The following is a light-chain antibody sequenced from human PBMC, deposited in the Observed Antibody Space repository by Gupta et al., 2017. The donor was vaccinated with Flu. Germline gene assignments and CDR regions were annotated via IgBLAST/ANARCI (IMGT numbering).Light chain of an antibody. CDR1: SSTIGADYD. Sequence: QSVLTQPPSVAGAAGRRVTIACPGGSSTIGADYDVPWSQQFPGAAPKPLIFGNNHRPSGVPDRFSASKSGTSASLVVSGLQAEDEGDYFCPSYDNSLSVVVFGGGTKLTVL. V-gene: IGLV1-40*01. CDR3: PSYDNSLSVVV. J-gene: IGLJ2*01. CDR2: GNN.